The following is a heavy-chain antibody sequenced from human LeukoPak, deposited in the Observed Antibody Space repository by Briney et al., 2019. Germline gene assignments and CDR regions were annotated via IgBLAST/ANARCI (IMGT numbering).Heavy chain of an antibody. Sequence: PGGSLRLSCVASGFTFSTYSMNWVRQAPGKGLEWVSSISSSSRHRYYADSVKGRFTISRDDAKNSVYLQMNSLRVEETAVYYCVRDFNTVTTAYLQHWGQGTLVTVSS. CDR2: ISSSSRHR. J-gene: IGHJ1*01. CDR1: GFTFSTYS. CDR3: VRDFNTVTTAYLQH. V-gene: IGHV3-21*01. D-gene: IGHD4-17*01.